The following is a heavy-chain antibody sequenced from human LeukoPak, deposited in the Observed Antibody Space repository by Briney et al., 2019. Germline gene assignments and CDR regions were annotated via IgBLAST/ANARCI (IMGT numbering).Heavy chain of an antibody. V-gene: IGHV1-8*01. CDR1: GYTFTSYD. J-gene: IGHJ5*02. CDR3: ARGWSRFCSGGSCYSDWFDP. Sequence: ASVKVSCKASGYTFTSYDINWVRQATGQGPEGMGWMNPKSGNTGYAQKFQGRVTMTRNTSISTAYMELSSLRSEDTAVYYCARGWSRFCSGGSCYSDWFDPWGRGTLVTVSS. D-gene: IGHD2-15*01. CDR2: MNPKSGNT.